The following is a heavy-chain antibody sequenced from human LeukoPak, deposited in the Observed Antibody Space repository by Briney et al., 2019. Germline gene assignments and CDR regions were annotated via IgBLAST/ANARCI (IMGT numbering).Heavy chain of an antibody. CDR2: ISGSGANR. J-gene: IGHJ6*02. V-gene: IGHV3-11*01. CDR1: GLRFSDQY. CDR3: ATLHFYAMGV. Sequence: GGSLRLSCAASGLRFSDQYMIWIRQTPGKGLEWVSFISGSGANRFYADSMKGRFTISKDNTKNSLYLQMNSLRAEGTAIYYCATLHFYAMGVWGQGTTVTVSS.